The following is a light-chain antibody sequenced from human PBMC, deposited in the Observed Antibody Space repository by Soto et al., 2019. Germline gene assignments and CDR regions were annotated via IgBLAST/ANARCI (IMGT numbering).Light chain of an antibody. CDR1: SSDVGGYNY. CDR3: CSYAGSYAV. J-gene: IGLJ2*01. V-gene: IGLV2-11*02. Sequence: QSALTQPRSVSGSPGQSVTISCTGTSSDVGGYNYVSWYQQHPGKAPKLLIYDVSKRPSGVPDRFSGSKSGNTASLTMFVLQAEDEADYYCCSYAGSYAVFGGGTKLTVL. CDR2: DVS.